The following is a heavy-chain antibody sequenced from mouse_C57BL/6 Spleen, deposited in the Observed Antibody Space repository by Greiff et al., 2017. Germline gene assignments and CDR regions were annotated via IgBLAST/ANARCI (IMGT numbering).Heavy chain of an antibody. Sequence: EVQLVESGGDLVKPGGSLKLSCAASGFTFSSYGMSWVRQTPDKRLEWVATISSGGSYTYYPDSVKGRFTISRDNAKNTLYLQMSSLKSEDTAMYYCARQGGYDYDAGYYAMDYWGQGTSVTVSS. CDR1: GFTFSSYG. V-gene: IGHV5-6*01. CDR3: ARQGGYDYDAGYYAMDY. D-gene: IGHD2-4*01. J-gene: IGHJ4*01. CDR2: ISSGGSYT.